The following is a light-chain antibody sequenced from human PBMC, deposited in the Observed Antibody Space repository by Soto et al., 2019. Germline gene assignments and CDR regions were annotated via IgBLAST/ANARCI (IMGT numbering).Light chain of an antibody. CDR3: ASYTVSGTLI. V-gene: IGLV2-14*01. Sequence: QSVLTQPASVSGSPGQSITISCTGTSSDVGGYNYVSWYQQHPDRAPRLLIYEVTNRPSGISDRFSGSRSGNTASLTISGLQADDEADYYCASYTVSGTLIFGGGTKLTVL. CDR1: SSDVGGYNY. CDR2: EVT. J-gene: IGLJ2*01.